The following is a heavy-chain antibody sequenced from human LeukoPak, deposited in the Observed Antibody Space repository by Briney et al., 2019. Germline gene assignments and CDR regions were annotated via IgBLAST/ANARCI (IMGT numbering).Heavy chain of an antibody. D-gene: IGHD3-10*01. V-gene: IGHV5-51*01. CDR1: GYRFSNYW. CDR3: ARRFYGSGTYYLDY. Sequence: GESLQISCKGSGYRFSNYWIGWVRQMPGKGLEWMGIIYPGDSDTRYSPSFQGQVTISADKSINTAYLQWSSLKASDTAMYYCARRFYGSGTYYLDYWGQGTLVTVSS. CDR2: IYPGDSDT. J-gene: IGHJ4*02.